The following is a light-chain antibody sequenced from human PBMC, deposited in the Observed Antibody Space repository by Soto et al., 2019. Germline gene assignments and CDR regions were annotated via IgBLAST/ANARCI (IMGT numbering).Light chain of an antibody. CDR1: QSIGFF. CDR3: QQSYGNPV. CDR2: AAS. J-gene: IGKJ3*01. Sequence: DIQMTQSPSSLSASVGDRVTITCRASQSIGFFLNWYHQKPGKAPKLLIYAASSLQSGVPSRFSGSGSGTDFTLTITSLQPEDFGTYYCQQSYGNPVFAPGTKVDIK. V-gene: IGKV1-39*01.